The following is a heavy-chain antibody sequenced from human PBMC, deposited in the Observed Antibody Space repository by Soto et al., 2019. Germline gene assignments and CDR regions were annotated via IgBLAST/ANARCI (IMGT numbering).Heavy chain of an antibody. D-gene: IGHD3-3*01. CDR1: GASVNSENYY. Sequence: PSETLSLTCTVSGASVNSENYYWSWIRQPPGKGLEWIGYVYYSGSTNYNPSLKSRATISLDTYKNQFSLKMTSMTSADTAFYYCARDVLRFLQWFDSWGQGTLVTVSS. CDR2: VYYSGST. V-gene: IGHV4-61*01. J-gene: IGHJ5*01. CDR3: ARDVLRFLQWFDS.